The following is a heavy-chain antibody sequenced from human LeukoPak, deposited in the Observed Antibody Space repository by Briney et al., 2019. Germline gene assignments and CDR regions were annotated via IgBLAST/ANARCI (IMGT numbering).Heavy chain of an antibody. CDR3: ARDGGSGWYPH. Sequence: GGSLRLSYAASGFTLRTNYMSWVPQAPGKGLEGVSIIYSGGNTYYADAVKGRFIISRDSSKNTLSLQMNSLRVEDTAVYYCARDGGSGWYPHWGQGTLVTVSS. V-gene: IGHV3-53*01. CDR1: GFTLRTNY. D-gene: IGHD6-19*01. J-gene: IGHJ4*02. CDR2: IYSGGNT.